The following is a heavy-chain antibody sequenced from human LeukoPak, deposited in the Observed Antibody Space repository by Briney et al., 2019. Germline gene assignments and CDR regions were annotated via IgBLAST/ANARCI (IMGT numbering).Heavy chain of an antibody. CDR2: IIPNSGGT. D-gene: IGHD1-14*01. J-gene: IGHJ4*02. Sequence: ASVKVSCKASGYTFSDYYMHWVRQAPGQGLEWMGWIIPNSGGTNFAQKFQGRVTMTRDTSIRTAYMELSRLRSDDTAVYYCARENRGGTSISSHIYDFDYWGQGTLVTVSS. CDR3: ARENRGGTSISSHIYDFDY. V-gene: IGHV1-2*02. CDR1: GYTFSDYY.